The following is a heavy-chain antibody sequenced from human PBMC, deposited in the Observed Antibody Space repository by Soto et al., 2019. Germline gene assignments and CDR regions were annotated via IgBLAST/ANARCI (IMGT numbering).Heavy chain of an antibody. CDR1: GGSFSGYY. J-gene: IGHJ1*01. CDR2: INHSGST. V-gene: IGHV4-34*01. CDR3: ARMIGSGYYYAEYFQH. Sequence: SETLSLTCAVYGGSFSGYYWSWIRQPPGKGLEWIGEINHSGSTNYNPSLKSRVTISVDTSKNQFSLKLSSVTAADTAVYYCARMIGSGYYYAEYFQHWGQGTLVTVSS. D-gene: IGHD3-22*01.